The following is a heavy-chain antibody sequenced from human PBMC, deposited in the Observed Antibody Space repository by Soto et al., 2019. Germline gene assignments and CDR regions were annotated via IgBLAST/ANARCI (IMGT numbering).Heavy chain of an antibody. V-gene: IGHV1-69*13. CDR2: IIPVFAST. Sequence: SVKVSCKASGGNFKTYAFTWVRQAPGQGLEWMGGIIPVFASTTSAQKFQGRVTITADESTNTVYMELSSLRSEDTAVYYCATRIAAQNYYGMDVRGQGTTVTVSS. CDR1: GGNFKTYA. J-gene: IGHJ6*02. CDR3: ATRIAAQNYYGMDV. D-gene: IGHD6-6*01.